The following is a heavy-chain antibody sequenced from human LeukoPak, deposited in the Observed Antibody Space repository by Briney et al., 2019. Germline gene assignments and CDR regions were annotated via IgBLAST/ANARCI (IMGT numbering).Heavy chain of an antibody. V-gene: IGHV1-69*04. CDR1: GGTFSSYA. D-gene: IGHD6-19*01. CDR2: IIPILGIA. J-gene: IGHJ4*02. CDR3: ARDLGVMYSSGSLSAY. Sequence: SVKVSCKASGGTFSSYAISWVRQAPGQGLEWMGRIIPILGIANYAQKFQGRVTITADKSTSTAYMELSSLRSEDTAVYYCARDLGVMYSSGSLSAYWGQGTLVTVSS.